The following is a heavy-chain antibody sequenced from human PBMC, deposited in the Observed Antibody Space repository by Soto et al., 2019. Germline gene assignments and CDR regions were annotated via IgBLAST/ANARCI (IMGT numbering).Heavy chain of an antibody. CDR2: IIPIFGTA. V-gene: IGHV1-69*06. D-gene: IGHD3-16*01. J-gene: IGHJ4*02. CDR1: GGTFSSYA. CDR3: AKNFIPLSPDLYFDS. Sequence: SVKVSCKASGGTFSSYAISWVRQAPGQGLEWMGGIIPIFGTANYAQKFQGRVTITADKSTSTAYMELSSLRAEDTAVYYCAKNFIPLSPDLYFDSWGQGTLVTVSS.